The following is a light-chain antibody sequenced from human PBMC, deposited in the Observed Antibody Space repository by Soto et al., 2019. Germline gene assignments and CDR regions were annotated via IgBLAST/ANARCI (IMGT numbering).Light chain of an antibody. CDR2: RDG. J-gene: IGLJ3*02. CDR3: AVWDASLTGWV. CDR1: SSNIGIHY. Sequence: CAGSSSNIGIHYVYWYQHLPGTAPKLLIFRDGQRPSGVPDRFFGSKSGTSASLAISGLRSEDEAHYYCAVWDASLTGWVFGGGTQLTVL. V-gene: IGLV1-47*01.